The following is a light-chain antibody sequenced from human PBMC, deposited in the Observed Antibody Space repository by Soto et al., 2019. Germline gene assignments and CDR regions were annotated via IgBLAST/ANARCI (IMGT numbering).Light chain of an antibody. CDR3: QQYGSSPRT. Sequence: EIVLTQSPGTLSLSPGERATLSCRASQSVSSSYLAGYQQKPGQAPRLLIYDASSRATGIPDRFSGSGSGTDFTLTISRLEPEDFAVYYCQQYGSSPRTFGQGTKVDIK. CDR1: QSVSSSY. J-gene: IGKJ1*01. CDR2: DAS. V-gene: IGKV3-20*01.